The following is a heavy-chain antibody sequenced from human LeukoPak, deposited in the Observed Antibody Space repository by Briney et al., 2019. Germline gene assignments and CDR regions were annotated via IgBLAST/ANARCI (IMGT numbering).Heavy chain of an antibody. Sequence: PSETLSLTCTVSGGSISSYYWSWIRQPPGKGLEWIGYIYYSGSTNYNPSLKSRVTISVDTSKNQFSLKLSSVTAADTAVYYCARGRGNYGDHRDAFDIWGQGTMVTVSS. CDR3: ARGRGNYGDHRDAFDI. CDR2: IYYSGST. J-gene: IGHJ3*02. V-gene: IGHV4-59*01. D-gene: IGHD4-17*01. CDR1: GGSISSYY.